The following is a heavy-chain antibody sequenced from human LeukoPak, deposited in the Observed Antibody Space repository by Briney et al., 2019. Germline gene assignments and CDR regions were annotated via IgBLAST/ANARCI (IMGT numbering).Heavy chain of an antibody. CDR2: IIPILGIA. V-gene: IGHV1-69*04. J-gene: IGHJ6*02. CDR3: AREHYYDKALRHYGMDV. CDR1: GGTFSSYA. Sequence: GASVKVSCKASGGTFSSYAISWVRQAPGQGLEWMGRIIPILGIANYAQKFQGRVTITADESTSTAYMELSSLRSEDTAVYYCAREHYYDKALRHYGMDVWGQGTTVTVSS. D-gene: IGHD3-22*01.